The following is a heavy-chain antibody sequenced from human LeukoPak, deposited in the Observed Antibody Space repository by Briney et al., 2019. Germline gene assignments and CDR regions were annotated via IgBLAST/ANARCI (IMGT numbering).Heavy chain of an antibody. CDR3: ARQWLANFDY. D-gene: IGHD6-19*01. V-gene: IGHV4-59*08. J-gene: IGHJ4*02. CDR1: GGSISRYY. CDR2: IYYTGST. Sequence: SETLSLTCTVSGGSISRYYWSWIRQPPGKRLEWIGYIYYTGSTNYNPSLKSRVTISVDTSKNQFSLKLSSVTAADTAVYYCARQWLANFDYWGQGTLVTVSS.